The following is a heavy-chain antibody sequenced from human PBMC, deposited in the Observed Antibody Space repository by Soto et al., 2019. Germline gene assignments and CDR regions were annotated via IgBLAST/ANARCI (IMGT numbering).Heavy chain of an antibody. CDR2: FDPADGVT. D-gene: IGHD2-2*02. CDR3: ATSNIHSRTFDH. J-gene: IGHJ4*02. Sequence: QVPLVQSGAEVKKPGASVKVSCKVSGYTLTELSMHWVRQAPGKGLEWMGGFDPADGVTKYAQKFQGRVSVTDDTSTEASYLALSSLRSEHTAVYYCATSNIHSRTFDHWGQGNLVTVPS. V-gene: IGHV1-24*01. CDR1: GYTLTELS.